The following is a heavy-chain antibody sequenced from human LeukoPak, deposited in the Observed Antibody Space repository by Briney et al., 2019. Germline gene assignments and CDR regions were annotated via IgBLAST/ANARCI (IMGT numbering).Heavy chain of an antibody. V-gene: IGHV1-2*02. Sequence: VSVKVSCKASGYTFTGYYMHWVRQAPGQGLEWMGWINPNSGGTNYAQKFQGRVTMTRDTSISTAYMELSRLRSDDTAVYYCASPYQLLFESAFDIWGQGTMVTVSS. CDR3: ASPYQLLFESAFDI. CDR1: GYTFTGYY. J-gene: IGHJ3*02. D-gene: IGHD2-2*01. CDR2: INPNSGGT.